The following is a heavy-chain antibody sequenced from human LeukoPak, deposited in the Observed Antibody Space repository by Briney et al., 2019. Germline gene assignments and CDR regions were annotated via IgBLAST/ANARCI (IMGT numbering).Heavy chain of an antibody. Sequence: GRSLRLSCAASGVTFDVYGMNWVRQHPGKGLEWVASVSWNSDIIDYADSVKGRFTISRDNVRNFLYLELNNLRLEDTALYYCEKSAPAGGDWAFFDFWGQGTLVIVSS. CDR3: EKSAPAGGDWAFFDF. CDR2: VSWNSDII. J-gene: IGHJ4*02. D-gene: IGHD2-21*02. CDR1: GVTFDVYG. V-gene: IGHV3-9*01.